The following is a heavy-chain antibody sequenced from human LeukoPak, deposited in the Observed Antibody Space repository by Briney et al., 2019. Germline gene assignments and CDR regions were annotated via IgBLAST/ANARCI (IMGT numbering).Heavy chain of an antibody. CDR1: GYSISSGYY. D-gene: IGHD1-26*01. CDR2: IYHSGST. J-gene: IGHJ4*02. Sequence: SETLSLTCTVSGYSISSGYYWGWIRQPPGKGLEWIGRIYHSGSTYYNPSLKSRVTISVDTSKNQVSLKLSSVTAAYTAVYYCARGRSYYSDYWGQGTLVTVSS. CDR3: ARGRSYYSDY. V-gene: IGHV4-38-2*02.